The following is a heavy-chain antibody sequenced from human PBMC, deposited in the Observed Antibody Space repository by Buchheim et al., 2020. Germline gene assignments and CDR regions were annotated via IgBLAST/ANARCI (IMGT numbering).Heavy chain of an antibody. V-gene: IGHV3-48*03. Sequence: EVQLVESGGGLVLPGGSLRLSCAVAGFTFSSFEMNWVRQAPGKGPEWVSYISSSGSTKYYADSVKGRFTISRDNAENSIYLQMNSLRVEDTAAYYCASLKGRTGTGYGMDVWGQGTT. CDR2: ISSSGSTK. CDR1: GFTFSSFE. CDR3: ASLKGRTGTGYGMDV. J-gene: IGHJ6*02. D-gene: IGHD1-1*01.